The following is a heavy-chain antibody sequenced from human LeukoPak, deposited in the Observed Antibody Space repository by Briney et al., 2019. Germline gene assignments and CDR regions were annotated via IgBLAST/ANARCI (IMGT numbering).Heavy chain of an antibody. J-gene: IGHJ4*02. D-gene: IGHD6-19*01. Sequence: GGSLRLSCAASGFTFSSYSMNWVRQAPGKGLEWVSSISSSSYIYYADSVKGRFTISRDNAENSLYLQMNSLRAEDTAVYYCARARSSGWYRVYWGQGTLVTVSS. CDR1: GFTFSSYS. V-gene: IGHV3-21*01. CDR3: ARARSSGWYRVY. CDR2: ISSSSYI.